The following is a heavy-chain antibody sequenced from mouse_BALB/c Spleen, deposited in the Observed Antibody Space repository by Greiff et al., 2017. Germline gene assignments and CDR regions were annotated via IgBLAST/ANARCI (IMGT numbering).Heavy chain of an antibody. CDR1: GDSITSGY. J-gene: IGHJ2*01. CDR3: ARSRPYYGKPFDY. D-gene: IGHD2-10*01. V-gene: IGHV3-8*02. CDR2: ISYSGST. Sequence: EVKLQESGPSLVKPSQTLSLTCSVTGDSITSGYWNWIRKFPGNKLEYMGYISYSGSTYYNPSLKSRISITRDTSRNQYYLQLNSVTTEDTATYYCARSRPYYGKPFDYWGQGTTLTVSS.